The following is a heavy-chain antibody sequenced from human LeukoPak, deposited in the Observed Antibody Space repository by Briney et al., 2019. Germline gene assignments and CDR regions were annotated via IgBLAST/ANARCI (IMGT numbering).Heavy chain of an antibody. D-gene: IGHD6-19*01. CDR2: ISSGSSTI. J-gene: IGHJ4*02. V-gene: IGHV3-48*02. Sequence: GGSLRLSCAASGFTFSTYSMNWVRQAPGKGLEWLSYISSGSSTIYYADSVKGRFTISRDNAKNSLYLQMNSLRDEDTAVYFCAKSRGWFLDYWGQGTLVTVSS. CDR1: GFTFSTYS. CDR3: AKSRGWFLDY.